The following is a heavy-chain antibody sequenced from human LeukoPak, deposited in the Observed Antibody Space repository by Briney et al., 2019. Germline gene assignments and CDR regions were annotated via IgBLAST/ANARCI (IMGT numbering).Heavy chain of an antibody. CDR3: ARTGGYYYYMDV. J-gene: IGHJ6*03. CDR2: INPNSGGT. CDR1: GYTFSNYF. Sequence: ASVKVSCKASGYTFSNYFMNWVRQAPGQGLEWMGWINPNSGGTNYAQKFQGRVTMTRDTSISTAYMELSRLRSDDTAVYYCARTGGYYYYMDVWGKGTTVTISS. V-gene: IGHV1-2*02. D-gene: IGHD3-10*01.